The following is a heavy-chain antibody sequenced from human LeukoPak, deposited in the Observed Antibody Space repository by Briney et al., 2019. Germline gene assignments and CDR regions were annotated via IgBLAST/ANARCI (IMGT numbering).Heavy chain of an antibody. D-gene: IGHD2-2*03. V-gene: IGHV4-34*01. CDR3: ATGYCSSTSCYAGDYFDY. CDR1: GGSFSGYY. J-gene: IGHJ4*02. Sequence: SETLSLTCAVCGGSFSGYYWSWIRQPPGKGLEWIGGINHSGSTNYNPSLKSRVTISVDTSKNQFSLKLSSVTAADTAVYYCATGYCSSTSCYAGDYFDYWGQGTLVTVSS. CDR2: INHSGST.